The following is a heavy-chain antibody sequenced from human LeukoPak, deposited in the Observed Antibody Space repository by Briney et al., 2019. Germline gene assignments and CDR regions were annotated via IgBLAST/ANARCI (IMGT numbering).Heavy chain of an antibody. D-gene: IGHD3-10*01. J-gene: IGHJ6*02. V-gene: IGHV1-2*02. CDR2: INPNSGGT. CDR1: GYTFTGYY. CDR3: ARYGSGSYFWSNYYGMDV. Sequence: ASAKVSCKASGYTFTGYYMHWVRQAPGQGLEWMGWINPNSGGTNYAQKFQGRVTMTRDTSISTAYMELSRLRSDDTAVYYCARYGSGSYFWSNYYGMDVWGQGTTVTVSS.